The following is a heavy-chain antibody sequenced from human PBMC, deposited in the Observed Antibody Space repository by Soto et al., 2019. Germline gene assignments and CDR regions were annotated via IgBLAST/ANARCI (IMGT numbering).Heavy chain of an antibody. CDR1: GNTLIELS. CDR2: FDPEDGEP. Sequence: QVQLVQSGAEVKKPGASVKVSCKVSGNTLIELSMHWVRQAPGKGLEWMGGFDPEDGEPIYAQTLQGRVTMTEDTSTDTAYMELGSLRSEDTAVYYCVTPRSYLYSPQYFHHWGQGTLVTVSS. V-gene: IGHV1-24*01. CDR3: VTPRSYLYSPQYFHH. D-gene: IGHD3-10*01. J-gene: IGHJ1*01.